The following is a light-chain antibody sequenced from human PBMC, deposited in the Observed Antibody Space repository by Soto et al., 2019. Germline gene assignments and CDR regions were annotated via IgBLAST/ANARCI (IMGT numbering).Light chain of an antibody. Sequence: EIVLTQSPATLSLSPGERGTLSCRASESVTNSLAWYQQKPGQAPRLLVYDVSNRATGIPARFSGSGSGTEFTLTISNLQPEDSAVYYCLQGCDWPCTFGQGTKVDIK. CDR1: ESVTNS. CDR2: DVS. CDR3: LQGCDWPCT. V-gene: IGKV3-11*01. J-gene: IGKJ2*02.